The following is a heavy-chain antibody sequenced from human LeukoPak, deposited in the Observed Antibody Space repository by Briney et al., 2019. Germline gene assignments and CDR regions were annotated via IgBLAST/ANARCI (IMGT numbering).Heavy chain of an antibody. CDR1: GFTFSSYA. J-gene: IGHJ3*01. Sequence: PGGSLRLSCAASGFTFSSYAMSWVRQAPGKGLEWVSGISGSGGSTYYADSVKGRFTISRDNSKNTLFLQMNSLRAEDTALYYCARHLSGECTTDCYSPDAYDLWGQGTMVTVSS. V-gene: IGHV3-23*01. CDR3: ARHLSGECTTDCYSPDAYDL. D-gene: IGHD2-21*02. CDR2: ISGSGGST.